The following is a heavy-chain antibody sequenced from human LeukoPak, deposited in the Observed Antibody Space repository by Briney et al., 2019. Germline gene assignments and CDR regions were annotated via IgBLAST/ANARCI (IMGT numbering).Heavy chain of an antibody. CDR3: AKSTPYYYDSSGYSLGY. CDR2: ISGSGGST. V-gene: IGHV3-23*01. J-gene: IGHJ4*02. Sequence: PGGSLRLSCAASGFTFSSYAMSWVRQAPGKGLEWVSAISGSGGSTYYADSVKGRFTISRDSSKNTLYLQMNSLRAEDTAVYYCAKSTPYYYDSSGYSLGYWGQGTLVTVSS. CDR1: GFTFSSYA. D-gene: IGHD3-22*01.